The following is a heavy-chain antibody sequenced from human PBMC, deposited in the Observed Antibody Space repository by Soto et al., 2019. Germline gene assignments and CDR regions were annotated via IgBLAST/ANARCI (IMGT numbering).Heavy chain of an antibody. CDR2: IIPIFGTA. V-gene: IGHV1-69*13. D-gene: IGHD3-22*01. Sequence: SVKVSCKASGGTFSSYAISWVRQAPGQGLEWMGGIIPIFGTANCAQKFQGRVTITADESTSTAYMELSSLRSEDTAVYYCARANYYDSSRSAFDIWGQGTMVTVSS. CDR1: GGTFSSYA. J-gene: IGHJ3*02. CDR3: ARANYYDSSRSAFDI.